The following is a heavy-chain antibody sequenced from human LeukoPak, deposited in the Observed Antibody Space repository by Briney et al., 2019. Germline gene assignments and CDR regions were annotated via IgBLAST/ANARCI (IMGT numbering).Heavy chain of an antibody. CDR1: GFTLSSYF. CDR2: ITTSSSDV. J-gene: IGHJ4*02. V-gene: IGHV3-21*01. CDR3: ARALTGIPYYFDY. Sequence: GGSLRLSCAASGFTLSSYFVNWVRQAPGKGLEWVSSITTSSSDVYYADSVRGRFTISRDNAKNSLFLQMNGLRAEDTAVYYCARALTGIPYYFDYWGQGSLVTVSS. D-gene: IGHD1-20*01.